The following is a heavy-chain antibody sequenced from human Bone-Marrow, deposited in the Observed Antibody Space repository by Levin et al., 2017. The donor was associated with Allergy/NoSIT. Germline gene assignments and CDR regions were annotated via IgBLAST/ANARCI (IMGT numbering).Heavy chain of an antibody. V-gene: IGHV1-2*04. CDR2: INPNSGGT. CDR1: GYTFTGYY. D-gene: IGHD2-2*01. CDR3: ARDHCISTSCHPTFRYYYGMDV. Sequence: GESLKISCKASGYTFTGYYMHWVRQAPGQGLEWMGWINPNSGGTNYAQKFQGWVTMTRDTSISTAYMELSRLRSDDTAVYYCARDHCISTSCHPTFRYYYGMDVWGQGTTVTVSS. J-gene: IGHJ6*02.